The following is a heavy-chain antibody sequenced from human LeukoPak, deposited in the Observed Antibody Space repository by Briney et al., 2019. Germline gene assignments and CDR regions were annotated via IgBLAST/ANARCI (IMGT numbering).Heavy chain of an antibody. J-gene: IGHJ4*02. D-gene: IGHD6-13*01. V-gene: IGHV4-31*03. CDR2: IYDSGST. CDR3: ARVKYTSIWHPVDS. CDR1: GDSISSGGYH. Sequence: SETLSLTCTVSGDSISSGGYHWNWIRQRPGKGLEWIGYIYDSGSTYYSPSLKSRLTISVDTSKNQFSLRLNSVTAADTAVYYCARVKYTSIWHPVDSWGQGALVTVSS.